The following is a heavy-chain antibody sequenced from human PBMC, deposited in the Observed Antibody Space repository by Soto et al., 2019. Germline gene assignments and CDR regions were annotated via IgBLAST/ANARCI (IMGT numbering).Heavy chain of an antibody. CDR3: TRKVATFNFDD. V-gene: IGHV1-2*02. D-gene: IGHD5-12*01. J-gene: IGHJ4*02. CDR2: INPDSGGT. CDR1: GYMFTGYY. Sequence: VKVSCKASGYMFTGYYIHWVRRAPGQGLEWMGWINPDSGGTNYQQKFQGRVTMTRDTSISTAYMELSSLRSDDTAVYYCTRKVATFNFDDWGQGTLVTVSS.